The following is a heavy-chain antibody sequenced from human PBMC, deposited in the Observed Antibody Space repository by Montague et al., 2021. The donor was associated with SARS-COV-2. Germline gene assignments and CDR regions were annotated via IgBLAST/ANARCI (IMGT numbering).Heavy chain of an antibody. V-gene: IGHV4-39*01. J-gene: IGHJ3*01. CDR2: IYYSGST. CDR1: GGSIRSSSYC. Sequence: SETLSLTCTVSGGSIRSSSYCWGWIRQPPGKGLEWIGNIYYSGSTYYNPSLKSRVTISVDTSKDQFSLNLTSVTVADTAIYFCARPASGIGNAFDVWGQGTMVNVSS. D-gene: IGHD3-10*01. CDR3: ARPASGIGNAFDV.